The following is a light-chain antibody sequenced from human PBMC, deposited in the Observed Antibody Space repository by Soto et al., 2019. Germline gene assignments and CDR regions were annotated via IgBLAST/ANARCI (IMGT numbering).Light chain of an antibody. Sequence: SYELAQPPSVSVAPGQTATVTCGGSNIGSKSVHWYQQKPGQAPVLVVYDDSERPSGIPERFSGSNSGNTATLTISRVEADDEADFYCQVWDSSSEHYVFGTGTKLTV. CDR1: NIGSKS. CDR2: DDS. CDR3: QVWDSSSEHYV. J-gene: IGLJ1*01. V-gene: IGLV3-21*02.